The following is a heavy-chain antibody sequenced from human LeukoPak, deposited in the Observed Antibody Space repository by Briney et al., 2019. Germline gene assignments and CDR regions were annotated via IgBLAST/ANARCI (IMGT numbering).Heavy chain of an antibody. V-gene: IGHV1-46*01. Sequence: ASVKVSRKASGYTFTSYYMHWVRQAPGQGLEWMGIINPSGGSTSYAQKFQGRVTMTRDTSTSTVYMELSSLRSEDTAVYYCARGRIAAAGTYYFDYWGQGTLVTVSS. CDR2: INPSGGST. J-gene: IGHJ4*02. CDR3: ARGRIAAAGTYYFDY. CDR1: GYTFTSYY. D-gene: IGHD6-13*01.